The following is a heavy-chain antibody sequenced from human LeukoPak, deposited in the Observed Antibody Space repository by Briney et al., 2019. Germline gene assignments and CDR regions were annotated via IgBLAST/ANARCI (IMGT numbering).Heavy chain of an antibody. V-gene: IGHV3-23*01. J-gene: IGHJ4*02. CDR2: ISGSGGST. CDR3: AKGDYYYDSSGLDY. Sequence: GGSLRLSCAASGFTFSSYAMSWVRQAPGKGLEWVSAISGSGGSTYYADSVKGRFTISRDNSKNTLYLQMNSLRAEDTAVYYCAKGDYYYDSSGLDYWGQGTLVTVSS. D-gene: IGHD3-22*01. CDR1: GFTFSSYA.